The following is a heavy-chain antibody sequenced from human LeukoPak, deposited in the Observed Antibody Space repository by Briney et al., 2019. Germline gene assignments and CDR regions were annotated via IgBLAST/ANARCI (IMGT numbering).Heavy chain of an antibody. CDR2: ISGGGGST. CDR3: AKRGIAEAASFDY. D-gene: IGHD6-13*01. J-gene: IGHJ4*02. CDR1: GFTFSSSA. V-gene: IGHV3-23*01. Sequence: GGSLRLSCAASGFTFSSSAMSWVRQAPGKGLEWVSAISGGGGSTYYADSVKGRFTISRDNSKNTLYLQMNSLRAEDTAVYYCAKRGIAEAASFDYWGQGTLVTVSS.